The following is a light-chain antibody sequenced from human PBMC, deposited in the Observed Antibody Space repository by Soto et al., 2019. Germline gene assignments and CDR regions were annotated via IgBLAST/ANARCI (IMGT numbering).Light chain of an antibody. J-gene: IGKJ5*01. CDR2: GAS. Sequence: EIVLTQSPGTLSLSPGKRATLSCRASQSVSINLAWYQQNPGQAPRLLIYGASTRATGVPARFSGSGSGTDFTLTISSLEPEDFAVYYCQQRSNWPITFGQGTRLEIK. CDR1: QSVSIN. V-gene: IGKV3-11*01. CDR3: QQRSNWPIT.